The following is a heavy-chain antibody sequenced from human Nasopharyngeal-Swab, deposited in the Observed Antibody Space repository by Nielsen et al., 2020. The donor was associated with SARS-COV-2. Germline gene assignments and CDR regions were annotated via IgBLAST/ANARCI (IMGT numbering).Heavy chain of an antibody. CDR3: AGDESYYYYYGMDV. J-gene: IGHJ6*02. CDR2: IKQDGSEK. Sequence: WIRQPPGKGLEWVANIKQDGSEKYYVDSVKGRFTISRDNAKNSLYLQMNSLRAEDTAVYYCAGDESYYYYYGMDVWGQGTTVTVSS. V-gene: IGHV3-7*01.